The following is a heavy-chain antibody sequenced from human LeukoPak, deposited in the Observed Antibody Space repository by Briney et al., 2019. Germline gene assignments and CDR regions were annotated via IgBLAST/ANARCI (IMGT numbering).Heavy chain of an antibody. CDR1: GGSISSSSYD. D-gene: IGHD1-26*01. V-gene: IGHV4-39*07. CDR2: IYYSGST. J-gene: IGHJ3*02. Sequence: PSETLSLTCTVSGGSISSSSYDWGWIRQPPGKGLDWIGSIYYSGSTYYNPPLKSRVTISVDTSKNQFSLKLSSVTAADTAVYYCARDRIVVATSWLPIWGQRTMVTVSS. CDR3: ARDRIVVATSWLPI.